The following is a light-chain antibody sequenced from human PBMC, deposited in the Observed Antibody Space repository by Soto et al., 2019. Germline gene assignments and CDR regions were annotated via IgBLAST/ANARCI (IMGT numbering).Light chain of an antibody. CDR2: WAS. CDR1: QSVLYTSNNKNY. Sequence: DIVMTQSPDSLAVSLGERATINCKSSQSVLYTSNNKNYLAWYQQEPGQPPRLLIYWASTRESGVPDRFSGSGSGTDFTLTIGSLQAEDVAIYYCQQYYSSLTFGQGTKVDIK. J-gene: IGKJ1*01. CDR3: QQYYSSLT. V-gene: IGKV4-1*01.